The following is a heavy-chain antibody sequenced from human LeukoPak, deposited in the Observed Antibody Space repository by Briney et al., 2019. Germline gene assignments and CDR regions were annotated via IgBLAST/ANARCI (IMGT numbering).Heavy chain of an antibody. D-gene: IGHD3-22*01. Sequence: GESLKISCKGSGYSFPSYWIGWVRQVPGKGLEWMGIIYPGDSDTRYSPSFQGQVTISVDKSISTAYLQWSSLKASDTAMYYCARRPYYYDSSGSGKYNWFDPWGQGTLVTVSS. J-gene: IGHJ5*02. CDR2: IYPGDSDT. V-gene: IGHV5-51*01. CDR3: ARRPYYYDSSGSGKYNWFDP. CDR1: GYSFPSYW.